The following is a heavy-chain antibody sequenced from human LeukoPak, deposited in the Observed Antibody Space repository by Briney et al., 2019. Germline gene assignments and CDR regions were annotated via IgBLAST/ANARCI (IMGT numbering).Heavy chain of an antibody. CDR3: AKERPTRRYCSGGSCYSRYFDY. D-gene: IGHD2-15*01. V-gene: IGHV3-23*01. CDR1: GFIFSSYG. Sequence: GGSLRLSCVASGFIFSSYGMSWVRQAPGKGLEWVSAISGSGGSTYYADSVKGRFTISRDNSKNTLYLQMNSLRAEDTAVYYCAKERPTRRYCSGGSCYSRYFDYWGQGTLVTVSS. J-gene: IGHJ4*02. CDR2: ISGSGGST.